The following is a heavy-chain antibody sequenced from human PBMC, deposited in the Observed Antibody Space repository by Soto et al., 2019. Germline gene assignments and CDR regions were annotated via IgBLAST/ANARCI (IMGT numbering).Heavy chain of an antibody. J-gene: IGHJ4*02. CDR3: ADGDCSSTSCYFTY. V-gene: IGHV3-23*01. Sequence: PGGSLILSCAASGFTFSSYSMSWVRQAPGKGLEWVSAISGSGGSTYYADSVKGRFTISRDNSKNTLYLQMNSLRAEDTAVYYCADGDCSSTSCYFTYWGRGTLVTVSS. CDR1: GFTFSSYS. CDR2: ISGSGGST. D-gene: IGHD2-2*01.